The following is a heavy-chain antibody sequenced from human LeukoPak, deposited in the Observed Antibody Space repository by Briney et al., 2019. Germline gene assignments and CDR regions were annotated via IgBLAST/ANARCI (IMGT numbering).Heavy chain of an antibody. CDR1: GGTFSSYA. CDR3: AREEVEYQLPRGGMDV. Sequence: SVKVSCKASGGTFSSYAISWVRQAPGQGLEWMGRIIPILGIANYAQKFQGRVTITADKSTSTAYMELSSLRSEDTAVHYCAREEVEYQLPRGGMDVWGQGTTVTVSS. D-gene: IGHD2-2*01. CDR2: IIPILGIA. J-gene: IGHJ6*02. V-gene: IGHV1-69*04.